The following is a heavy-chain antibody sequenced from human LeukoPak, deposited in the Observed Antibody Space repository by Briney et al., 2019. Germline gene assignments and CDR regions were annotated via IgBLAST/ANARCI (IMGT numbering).Heavy chain of an antibody. CDR1: GFTSSSYA. CDR2: ISYDGSNK. V-gene: IGHV3-30-3*01. D-gene: IGHD3-22*01. J-gene: IGHJ4*02. CDR3: ARSSGYFNYYFDY. Sequence: GGSLRLSCAASGFTSSSYAMHWVRQAPGKGLEWVAVISYDGSNKYYADSVKGRFTISRDNSKNTLYLQMNSLRAEDTAVYYCARSSGYFNYYFDYWGQGTLVTVSS.